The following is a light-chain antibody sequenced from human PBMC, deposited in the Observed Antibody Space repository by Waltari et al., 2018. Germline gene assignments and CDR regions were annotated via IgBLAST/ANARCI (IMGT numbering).Light chain of an antibody. J-gene: IGKJ2*01. CDR2: TAS. CDR3: QQYSTYSPFT. V-gene: IGKV1-5*03. Sequence: DIQMTQSPSTLSASVGDRVTITCRASQSISSWLAWYQQKPGKAPKLLIYTASTLQSGVPSRLSGSGSGTEFTLTISSRQPDDFATYYCQQYSTYSPFTFGQGTKLDIK. CDR1: QSISSW.